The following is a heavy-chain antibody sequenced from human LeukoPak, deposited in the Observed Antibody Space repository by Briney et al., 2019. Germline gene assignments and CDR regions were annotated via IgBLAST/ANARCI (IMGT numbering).Heavy chain of an antibody. CDR3: ARDPEYSSSSSWFDP. CDR2: IWYDGSNK. CDR1: GFTFSSYG. Sequence: GRSLRLSCAASGFTFSSYGMHWVRQAPGKGLEWVAVIWYDGSNKYYADSVKGRFTIPRDNSKNTLYLQMNSLRAEDTAVYYCARDPEYSSSSSWFDPWGQGTLVTVSS. J-gene: IGHJ5*02. V-gene: IGHV3-33*01. D-gene: IGHD6-6*01.